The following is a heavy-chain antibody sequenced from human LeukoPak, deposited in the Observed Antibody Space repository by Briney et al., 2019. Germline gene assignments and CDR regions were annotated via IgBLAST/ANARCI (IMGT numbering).Heavy chain of an antibody. CDR2: IYYSGTT. Sequence: SETLSLTCTVSGGSISSYYWSWIRQPPGKGLEWIGSIYYSGTTKYNPSLKSRVTISVDNSNNKFSLRLTSVTAADTAVYYCARGHYDSNGYYSGYFDNWGQGTLVTVSS. J-gene: IGHJ4*02. V-gene: IGHV4-59*12. D-gene: IGHD3-22*01. CDR1: GGSISSYY. CDR3: ARGHYDSNGYYSGYFDN.